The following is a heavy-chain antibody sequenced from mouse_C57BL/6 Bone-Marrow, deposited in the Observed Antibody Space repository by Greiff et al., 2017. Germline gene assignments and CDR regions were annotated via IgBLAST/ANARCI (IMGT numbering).Heavy chain of an antibody. Sequence: EVMLVESGGGLVKPGGSLKLPCAASGFTFSSYAMSWVRQTPEKRLEWVAYISSGGDYIYYADTVKGRFTISRDKARNTLYLQMSSLKSEDTAMYYCTRAYYYGSSYWYFDVWGTGTTVTVSS. CDR2: ISSGGDYI. V-gene: IGHV5-9-1*02. CDR1: GFTFSSYA. CDR3: TRAYYYGSSYWYFDV. D-gene: IGHD1-1*01. J-gene: IGHJ1*03.